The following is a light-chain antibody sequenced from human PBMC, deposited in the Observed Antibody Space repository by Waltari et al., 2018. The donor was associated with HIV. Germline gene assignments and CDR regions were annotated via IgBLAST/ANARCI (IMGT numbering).Light chain of an antibody. J-gene: IGKJ1*01. CDR3: QQRTNWWT. Sequence: EIVLTQFPATLSLSPGERATLSCRASETVSYYLGWYQQKPGQAPRLLVYDASKPATGSPGRFSSSGSGTDFTLTISSLEAEDFAVYYCQQRTNWWTFGQGTKVEI. V-gene: IGKV3-11*01. CDR2: DAS. CDR1: ETVSYY.